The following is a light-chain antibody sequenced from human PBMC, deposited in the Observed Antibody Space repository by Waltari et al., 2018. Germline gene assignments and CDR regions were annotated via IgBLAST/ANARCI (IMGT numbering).Light chain of an antibody. CDR1: RAIASN. V-gene: IGKV3-15*01. CDR3: QQFNTGYS. CDR2: DAS. J-gene: IGKJ2*01. Sequence: EIVMTQSPATLSVSPGGGATLSCRASRAIASNVAWYQDRPGQPLRLLIFDASARATGIPERFSGSWSGPEFTLTISSLQSEDSAVYFCQQFNTGYSFGQGTKLEI.